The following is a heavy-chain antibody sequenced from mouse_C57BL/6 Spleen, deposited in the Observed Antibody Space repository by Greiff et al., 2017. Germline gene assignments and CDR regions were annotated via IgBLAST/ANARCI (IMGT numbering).Heavy chain of an antibody. CDR3: AREDYGSSYGFAY. J-gene: IGHJ3*01. CDR2: ISYDGSN. Sequence: DVQLQESGPGLVKPSQSLSLTCSVTGYSFTSGYYWNWIRQFPGNKLEWMGYISYDGSNNYNPSLKNRISITRDTSKNQFFLKLNSVTTEDTATYYCAREDYGSSYGFAYWGQGTLVTVSA. D-gene: IGHD1-1*01. CDR1: GYSFTSGYY. V-gene: IGHV3-6*01.